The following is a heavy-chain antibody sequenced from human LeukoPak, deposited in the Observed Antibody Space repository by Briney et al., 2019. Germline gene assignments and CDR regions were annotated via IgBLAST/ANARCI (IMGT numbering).Heavy chain of an antibody. D-gene: IGHD3-3*01. Sequence: GGSLRLSCAASGFTFSSYGMHWVRQAPGKGLEWVAVISYDGSNKYYADSVKGRFTISRDNSKNTLYLQMNSLKPEDTAVYYCATWAATILGTDNWGQGTLVTVSS. J-gene: IGHJ4*02. CDR3: ATWAATILGTDN. CDR2: ISYDGSNK. V-gene: IGHV3-30*03. CDR1: GFTFSSYG.